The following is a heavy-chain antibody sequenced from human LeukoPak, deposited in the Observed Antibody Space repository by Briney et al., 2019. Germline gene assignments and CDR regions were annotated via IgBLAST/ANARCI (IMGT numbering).Heavy chain of an antibody. J-gene: IGHJ3*02. CDR2: INHSGST. V-gene: IGHV4-34*01. CDR1: GGSFSGYY. CDR3: ARRGDRDGFDI. D-gene: IGHD4-17*01. Sequence: SETLSLTCAVYGGSFSGYYWSWIRQPPGKGLEWIGEINHSGSTNYNPSLKSRVTISVDTSKNQFSLKLSAVTAADTAVYYCARRGDRDGFDIWGQGTMVTVSS.